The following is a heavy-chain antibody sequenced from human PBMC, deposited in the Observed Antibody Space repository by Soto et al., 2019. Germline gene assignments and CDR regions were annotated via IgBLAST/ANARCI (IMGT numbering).Heavy chain of an antibody. CDR1: GYTFNTFY. V-gene: IGHV1-46*02. J-gene: IGHJ4*02. D-gene: IGHD3-9*01. CDR2: INPSGGST. Sequence: ASVKVSCKASGYTFNTFYIHWVRQAPGQGLEWMGIINPSGGSTTYAQKFQGRVTMTRDTSTSTVYMELSSLRSEDTALYYCARSEFDWLSQARYYFDYWGQGTLVTVSS. CDR3: ARSEFDWLSQARYYFDY.